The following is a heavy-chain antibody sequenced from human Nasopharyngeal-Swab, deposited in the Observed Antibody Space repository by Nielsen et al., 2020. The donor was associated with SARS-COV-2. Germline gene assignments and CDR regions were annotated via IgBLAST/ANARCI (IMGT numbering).Heavy chain of an antibody. CDR3: ARGPWKQWLVLLVASPFDY. Sequence: GGSLRLSCAASGFTFSSFGMHWVRQAPGKGLEWVAFIAHDASNEYYGDPVKGRFSISRDNSKNTLYLQMNSLRAEDTAVYYCARGPWKQWLVLLVASPFDYWGQGTRVTVSS. J-gene: IGHJ4*02. D-gene: IGHD6-19*01. CDR1: GFTFSSFG. CDR2: IAHDASNE. V-gene: IGHV3-30*03.